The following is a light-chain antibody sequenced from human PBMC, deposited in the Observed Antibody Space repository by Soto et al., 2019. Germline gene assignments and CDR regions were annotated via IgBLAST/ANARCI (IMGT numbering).Light chain of an antibody. CDR1: QGISSY. Sequence: AIRMTQSPSSFSASTGDRVTITCRASQGISSYLAWYQQKPGKAPKLLIYAASTLQSGVPSRFSGSGSGTDFTLPISRLQSEDFATYCCQQYYSYPRTCGGGTKVEIK. V-gene: IGKV1-8*01. CDR3: QQYYSYPRT. J-gene: IGKJ4*01. CDR2: AAS.